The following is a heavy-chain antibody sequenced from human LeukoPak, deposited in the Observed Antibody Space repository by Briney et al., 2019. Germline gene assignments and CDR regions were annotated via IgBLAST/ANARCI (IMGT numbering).Heavy chain of an antibody. D-gene: IGHD6-19*01. CDR1: GFTFSSSA. CDR3: AKAVSAIAVAGTLFDY. Sequence: GGSLRLSCAASGFTFSSSAMSWVRQVPGKGLEWVSGISASGGSTYYADSVKGRFTISRDNSKNTLYLQMNSLRAEDTAVYYCAKAVSAIAVAGTLFDYWGQGTLVTVSS. V-gene: IGHV3-23*01. CDR2: ISASGGST. J-gene: IGHJ4*02.